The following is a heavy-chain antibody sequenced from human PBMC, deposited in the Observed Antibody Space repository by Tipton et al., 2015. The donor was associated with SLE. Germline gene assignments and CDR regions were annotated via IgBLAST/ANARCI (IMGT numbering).Heavy chain of an antibody. CDR1: GGSISSSSHY. CDR2: IYYTGST. V-gene: IGHV4-61*05. J-gene: IGHJ6*02. Sequence: TLPLTCTVSGGSISSSSHYWAWIRQPPGKGLEWIGYIYYTGSTNYNPSLKSRVTISVDTSRRQFYLRLSSVTAADTAIYYCARGATPHTVNAMDVWGQGTTVTVSS. D-gene: IGHD4-17*01. CDR3: ARGATPHTVNAMDV.